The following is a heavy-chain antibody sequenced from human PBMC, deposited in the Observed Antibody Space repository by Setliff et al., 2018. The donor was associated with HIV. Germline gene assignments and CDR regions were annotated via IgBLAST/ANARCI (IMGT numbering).Heavy chain of an antibody. Sequence: ASVKVSCKASGGTFTSYVISWVRQAPGQGLEWMGGIIPILGIASYSQKFQGRVTITADKSTSTAYMELSSLRSEDTAVYYCARSAHDSETGYWGQGTLVTVSS. CDR1: GGTFTSYV. D-gene: IGHD5-12*01. CDR3: ARSAHDSETGY. V-gene: IGHV1-69*10. J-gene: IGHJ4*02. CDR2: IIPILGIA.